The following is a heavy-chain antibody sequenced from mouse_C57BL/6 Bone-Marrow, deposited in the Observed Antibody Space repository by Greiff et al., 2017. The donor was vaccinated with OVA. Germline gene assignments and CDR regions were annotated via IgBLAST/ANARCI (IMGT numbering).Heavy chain of an antibody. V-gene: IGHV1-63*01. J-gene: IGHJ1*03. D-gene: IGHD1-1*01. CDR2: IYPGGGYT. CDR1: GYTFTNYW. Sequence: VQLQQPGAELVKPGASVKLSCKASGYTFTNYWIGWAKQRPGHGLEWIGDIYPGGGYTNYNEKFKGKATLTADKSSSTAYMQFSSLTSEDSAIYYCALLLRWYFDVWGTGTTVTVSS. CDR3: ALLLRWYFDV.